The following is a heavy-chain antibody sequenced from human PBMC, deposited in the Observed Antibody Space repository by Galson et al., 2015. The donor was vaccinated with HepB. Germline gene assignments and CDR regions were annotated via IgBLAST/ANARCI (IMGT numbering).Heavy chain of an antibody. CDR2: INPGGGST. D-gene: IGHD3-10*01. Sequence: SVKVSCKASGYTFTSYYMHWVRQAPGQGLEWMGIINPGGGSTNYAQKFQGRVTMTEDTSTDTAYMELSSLRSEDTAVYYCATVRFWDYGSGRLPDDYWGQGTLVTVSS. CDR3: ATVRFWDYGSGRLPDDY. CDR1: GYTFTSYY. V-gene: IGHV1-46*01. J-gene: IGHJ4*02.